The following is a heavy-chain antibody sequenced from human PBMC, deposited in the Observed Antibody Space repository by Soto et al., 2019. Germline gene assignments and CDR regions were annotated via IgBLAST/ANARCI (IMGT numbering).Heavy chain of an antibody. CDR1: GFSFSSYS. J-gene: IGHJ4*02. CDR3: ARSGAYSGSYNDY. CDR2: ISSSSTYI. Sequence: GSLRLSCAASGFSFSSYSMNWVRQAPGKGLEWVSSISSSSTYIYYADSMKGRFTISRDNAKNSLYLQMNSLRAEDTAVYYCARSGAYSGSYNDYWGQGTLVTVSS. V-gene: IGHV3-21*01. D-gene: IGHD1-26*01.